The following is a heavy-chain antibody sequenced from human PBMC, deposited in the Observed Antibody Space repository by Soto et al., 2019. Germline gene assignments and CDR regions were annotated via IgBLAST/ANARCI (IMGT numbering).Heavy chain of an antibody. V-gene: IGHV4-4*07. J-gene: IGHJ3*02. Sequence: SETLSLTCTVSGGSLTAYSWNWIRQPVGKGLEWIGRIDTSGKTNYIPSLKSRLTMSIDRFKNQFSLNLKFVTAADTAVYFCAKDESGAADIWGQGTMVTVSS. CDR2: IDTSGKT. CDR1: GGSLTAYS. D-gene: IGHD7-27*01. CDR3: AKDESGAADI.